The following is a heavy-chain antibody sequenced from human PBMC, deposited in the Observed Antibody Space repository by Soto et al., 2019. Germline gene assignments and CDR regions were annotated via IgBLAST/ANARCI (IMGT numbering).Heavy chain of an antibody. D-gene: IGHD6-13*01. Sequence: GESLRLSCAASGFTFSSYAMTWVRQAPGKGLEWVSAISASGGGTYYADSVKGRFTISRDNSKNTLFLQMNSLRAEDTAVYYCAKVHSSSFSDYWGQGTLVTVSS. J-gene: IGHJ4*02. CDR3: AKVHSSSFSDY. CDR1: GFTFSSYA. CDR2: ISASGGGT. V-gene: IGHV3-23*01.